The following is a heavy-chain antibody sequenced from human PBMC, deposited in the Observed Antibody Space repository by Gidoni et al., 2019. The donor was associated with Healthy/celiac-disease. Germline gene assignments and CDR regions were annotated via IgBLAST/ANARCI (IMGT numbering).Heavy chain of an antibody. CDR2: FDPEDGET. CDR3: ARVGSVRDTAMVAKDAFDI. D-gene: IGHD5-18*01. J-gene: IGHJ3*02. V-gene: IGHV1-24*01. Sequence: QVQLVQSGAEVKKPGASVKVSCKVSGYTLTDLSMHWVRQAPGKGLEWMGGFDPEDGETIYAQKFQGRVTMTEDTSTDTAYMELSSLRSEDTAVYYCARVGSVRDTAMVAKDAFDIWGQGTMVTVSS. CDR1: GYTLTDLS.